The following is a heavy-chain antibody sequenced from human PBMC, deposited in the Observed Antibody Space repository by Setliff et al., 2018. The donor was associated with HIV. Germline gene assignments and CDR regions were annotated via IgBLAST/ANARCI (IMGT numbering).Heavy chain of an antibody. CDR1: GASFTTHY. V-gene: IGHV4-4*09. Sequence: KTSETLSLTCTVSGASFTTHYWSLIRQPPGKGLEWIGCISTSGSTNYNPSPKSRVTLSIDMSKNQFSLKMSSVTAADTAVYYCTRLAVGYADYWGQGTLVTVSS. CDR3: TRLAVGYADY. D-gene: IGHD5-12*01. J-gene: IGHJ4*02. CDR2: ISTSGST.